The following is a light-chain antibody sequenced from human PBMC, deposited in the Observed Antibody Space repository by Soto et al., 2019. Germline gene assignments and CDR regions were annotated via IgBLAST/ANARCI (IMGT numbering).Light chain of an antibody. CDR1: QSISDY. CDR3: HQYNDWPPA. V-gene: IGKV3-11*01. CDR2: DAS. J-gene: IGKJ1*01. Sequence: EIVLTQSPATLSLSPGERATLSCRAGQSISDYLAWYQQRPGQAPRLLIFDASNRATGVPDRFSGGGSGTDFTLIISSLQSEDYGVYYCHQYNDWPPAFGQGTKVEIK.